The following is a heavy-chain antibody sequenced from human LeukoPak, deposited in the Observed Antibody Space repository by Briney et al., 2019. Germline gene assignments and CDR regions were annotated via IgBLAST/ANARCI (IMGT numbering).Heavy chain of an antibody. J-gene: IGHJ4*02. Sequence: ASVKVSCKASGYTFTGYYMHWVRQAPGQGLEWMGWVNPNSGGTNYAQKFQGRVTMTRDTSISTAYMELSRLRSDDTAVYYCARWFHRYCSSTSCYTGEDYWGQGTLVTVSS. CDR2: VNPNSGGT. CDR3: ARWFHRYCSSTSCYTGEDY. D-gene: IGHD2-2*02. CDR1: GYTFTGYY. V-gene: IGHV1-2*02.